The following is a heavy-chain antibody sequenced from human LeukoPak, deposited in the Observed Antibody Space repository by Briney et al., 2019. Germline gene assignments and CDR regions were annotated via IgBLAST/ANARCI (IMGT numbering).Heavy chain of an antibody. V-gene: IGHV3-53*04. Sequence: GALRLSCAASGFTVSSNYMSWVRQAPGKGLEWVSVIYSGGSTYYADSVKGRFTISRHNSKNTLYLQMNSLRAEDTAVYYCARVAGTGEYYYSMDVWGQGTTVTVSS. CDR3: ARVAGTGEYYYSMDV. CDR2: IYSGGST. CDR1: GFTVSSNY. J-gene: IGHJ6*02. D-gene: IGHD6-19*01.